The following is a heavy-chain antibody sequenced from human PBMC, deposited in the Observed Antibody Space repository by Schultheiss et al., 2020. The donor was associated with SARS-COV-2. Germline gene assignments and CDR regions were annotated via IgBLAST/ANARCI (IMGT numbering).Heavy chain of an antibody. V-gene: IGHV4-34*03. J-gene: IGHJ6*03. Sequence: SQTLSLTCAVYGGSFSGYYWSWIRQPPGKGLEWIGEINHSGSTNYNPSLKSRVTISVDTSKNQFSLKLSSVTAADTALYYCFGSSAGYYYYMDVWGKGTTVTVSS. D-gene: IGHD6-6*01. CDR2: INHSGST. CDR1: GGSFSGYY. CDR3: FGSSAGYYYYMDV.